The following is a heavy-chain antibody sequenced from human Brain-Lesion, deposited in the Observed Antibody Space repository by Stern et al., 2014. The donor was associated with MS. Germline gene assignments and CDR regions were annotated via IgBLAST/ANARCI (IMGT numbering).Heavy chain of an antibody. CDR2: IYYSGNT. Sequence: VQLVESGPGLVKPSETLSLTCTVAGGSVSSTSYAWAWIRQPPGKGLEWIGTIYYSGNTYYSPSLKSRLTISLDPSRNRFPLQLRSVTAADTAVYYCAGEEDIRYCSGGSCTGNWFDPWGQGTLVTVSS. CDR1: GGSVSSTSYA. V-gene: IGHV4-39*02. CDR3: AGEEDIRYCSGGSCTGNWFDP. D-gene: IGHD2-15*01. J-gene: IGHJ5*02.